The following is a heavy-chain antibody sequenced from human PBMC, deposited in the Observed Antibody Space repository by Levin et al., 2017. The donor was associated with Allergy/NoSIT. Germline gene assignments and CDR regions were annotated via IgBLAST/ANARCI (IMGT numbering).Heavy chain of an antibody. D-gene: IGHD6-13*01. CDR3: AKDATAAAAGSNYFDY. V-gene: IGHV3-9*01. CDR1: GFSLDDYA. J-gene: IGHJ4*02. CDR2: ISWNSGTI. Sequence: QPGGSLRLSCAASGFSLDDYAMHWVRQAPGKGLEWVSDISWNSGTINYADSVKGRFTISRDNAKNSLYLQMNNLRTEDTALYYCAKDATAAAAGSNYFDYWGQGTLVTVSS.